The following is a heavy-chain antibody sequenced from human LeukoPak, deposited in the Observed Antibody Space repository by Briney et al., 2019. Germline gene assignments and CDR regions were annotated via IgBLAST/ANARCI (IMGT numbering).Heavy chain of an antibody. D-gene: IGHD1-14*01. Sequence: PSETLSLTCTVSGGSISSGSYYWSWTRQPAGKGLEWIGRIYTSGSTNYNPSLKSRVTISVDTSKNQFSLKLSSVTAADTAVYYCARATRNNYYYYYYMDVWGKGTTVTVSS. V-gene: IGHV4-61*02. J-gene: IGHJ6*03. CDR2: IYTSGST. CDR3: ARATRNNYYYYYYMDV. CDR1: GGSISSGSYY.